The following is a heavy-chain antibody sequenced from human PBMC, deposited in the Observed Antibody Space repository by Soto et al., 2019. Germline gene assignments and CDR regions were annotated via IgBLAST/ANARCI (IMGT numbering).Heavy chain of an antibody. Sequence: PSWALSLPCTVARAAISSSYWSCIRQSPERELQWIAYVYHTGATNYNPSLNSRVTISLDTSKGQFSLNLTSLTTADTAVYFCARGGNRYSNVASGVGGFDYWGQGSLVTVSS. CDR3: ARGGNRYSNVASGVGGFDY. J-gene: IGHJ4*02. V-gene: IGHV4-59*01. D-gene: IGHD5-12*01. CDR1: RAAISSSY. CDR2: VYHTGAT.